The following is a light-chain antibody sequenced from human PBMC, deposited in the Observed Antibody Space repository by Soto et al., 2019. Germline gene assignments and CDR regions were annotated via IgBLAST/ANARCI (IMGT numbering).Light chain of an antibody. CDR3: QQYYSTPWT. V-gene: IGKV4-1*01. CDR1: QRVLYSSNNKNY. Sequence: DIVMTQSPDSLAVSLGERATINCKSSQRVLYSSNNKNYLAWYQQKPGQPPKLLIYWASTRESGVPDRFSGSGSGTDFTLTISSLQAADVAVYYCQQYYSTPWTFGQGTKVDIK. J-gene: IGKJ1*01. CDR2: WAS.